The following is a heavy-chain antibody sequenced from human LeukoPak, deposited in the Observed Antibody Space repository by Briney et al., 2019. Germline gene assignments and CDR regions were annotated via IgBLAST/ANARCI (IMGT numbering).Heavy chain of an antibody. CDR3: AKDYDFWSGYMDY. Sequence: PGRSLRLSCAASGFTFSSYAMSWVRQAPGKGLEWVSAISGSGGSTYYADSVKGRFTISRDNSKNTLYLQMNSLRAEDTAVYYCAKDYDFWSGYMDYWGQGTLVTVSS. CDR1: GFTFSSYA. V-gene: IGHV3-23*01. J-gene: IGHJ4*02. D-gene: IGHD3-3*01. CDR2: ISGSGGST.